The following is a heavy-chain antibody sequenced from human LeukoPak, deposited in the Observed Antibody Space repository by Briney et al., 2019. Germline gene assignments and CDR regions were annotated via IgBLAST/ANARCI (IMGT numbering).Heavy chain of an antibody. CDR3: AKGDCSSTSCYPYIDY. J-gene: IGHJ4*02. CDR2: IRYDGSNK. D-gene: IGHD2-2*01. V-gene: IGHV3-30*02. Sequence: GGSLRLSCAASGFTFSSYGMHWVRQAPGKGLEWVAFIRYDGSNKYYADSVKGRFTISRDNSKNTLYLQMNSLRAEDTAVYYCAKGDCSSTSCYPYIDYWGQGTLVTVSS. CDR1: GFTFSSYG.